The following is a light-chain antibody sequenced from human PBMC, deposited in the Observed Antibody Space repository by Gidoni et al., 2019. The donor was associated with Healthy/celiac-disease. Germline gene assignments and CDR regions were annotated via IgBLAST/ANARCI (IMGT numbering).Light chain of an antibody. V-gene: IGKV1-5*03. Sequence: DIQITQSPSTLSASVGDRVTITCRASQSISSWFAWYQQKPGKAPKLLIYKASSLESGVPSRFSGSGSGTEFTLTISSLQPDDFATYYCQQYNSYWYTFGQGTKLEIK. CDR3: QQYNSYWYT. CDR1: QSISSW. J-gene: IGKJ2*01. CDR2: KAS.